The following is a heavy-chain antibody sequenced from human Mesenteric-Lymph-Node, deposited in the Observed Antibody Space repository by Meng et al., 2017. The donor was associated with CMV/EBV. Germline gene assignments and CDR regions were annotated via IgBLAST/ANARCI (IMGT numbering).Heavy chain of an antibody. V-gene: IGHV1-2*02. Sequence: ASVKVSCKASGFTFTDYYIHWVRQAPGQGLEWMGWITPNGAGTNYAQNFQGRVTMTRDRSISTAYMELYGLISDDTAVYYCARAREYCTSTRCRLYYFDSWGQGTLVTVSS. D-gene: IGHD2-2*01. CDR2: ITPNGAGT. J-gene: IGHJ4*02. CDR1: GFTFTDYY. CDR3: ARAREYCTSTRCRLYYFDS.